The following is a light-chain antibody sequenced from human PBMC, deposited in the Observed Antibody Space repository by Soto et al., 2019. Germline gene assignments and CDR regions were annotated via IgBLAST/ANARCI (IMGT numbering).Light chain of an antibody. Sequence: EIVMTQSPATLSVSPGERATLSCRASQSVSIDLAWYQQTPGQAPRLLIYDASNRATGIPDRFSGGGSGTDFTLTISRLEPEDFAVYYCQQFASYPLTFGGGTKVDIK. V-gene: IGKV3-20*01. CDR2: DAS. J-gene: IGKJ4*01. CDR1: QSVSID. CDR3: QQFASYPLT.